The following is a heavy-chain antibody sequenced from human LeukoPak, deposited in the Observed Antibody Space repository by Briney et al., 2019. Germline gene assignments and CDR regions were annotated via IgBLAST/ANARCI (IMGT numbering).Heavy chain of an antibody. V-gene: IGHV4-4*07. D-gene: IGHD2-15*01. CDR2: IYTSGST. CDR1: GASISSYY. CDR3: ARDTPAPRAFDP. Sequence: SETLSLTCTVSGASISSYYWSWIRQPAGKGLEWIGRIYTSGSTNYNPSLKSRVTMSVDTSKNQFSLMLSSVTAADTAMYYCARDTPAPRAFDPWGQGTLVTVSS. J-gene: IGHJ5*02.